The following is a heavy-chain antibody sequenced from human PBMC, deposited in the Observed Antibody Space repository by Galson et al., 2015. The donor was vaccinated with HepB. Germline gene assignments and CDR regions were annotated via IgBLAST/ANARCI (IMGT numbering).Heavy chain of an antibody. D-gene: IGHD4-17*01. Sequence: QSGAEVKKPGESLKISCRGSGYNFNGYWIGWVRQMPGKGLEWVGIIYPGDSDTRYSPSFQGQVTFSAEKSTYTAYLQWSSVKASDSAMYYCARLRDYGDDELSRYFDYWGQGTLVTVSS. CDR2: IYPGDSDT. CDR1: GYNFNGYW. V-gene: IGHV5-51*03. CDR3: ARLRDYGDDELSRYFDY. J-gene: IGHJ4*02.